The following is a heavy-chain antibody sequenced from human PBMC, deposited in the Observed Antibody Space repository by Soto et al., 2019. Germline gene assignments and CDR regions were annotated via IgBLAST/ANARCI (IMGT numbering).Heavy chain of an antibody. J-gene: IGHJ4*02. V-gene: IGHV3-9*01. CDR1: GFTFDNYG. Sequence: LSCAASGFTFDNYGMYWVRQAPGKGLEWVSSISWNSGRIDYADSVKGRFTISRHNAKNSLYLQMNSLRPEDTALYYCAKGRTIFGVTPKYYFDHWGQGTQVTVSS. CDR3: AKGRTIFGVTPKYYFDH. D-gene: IGHD3-3*01. CDR2: ISWNSGRI.